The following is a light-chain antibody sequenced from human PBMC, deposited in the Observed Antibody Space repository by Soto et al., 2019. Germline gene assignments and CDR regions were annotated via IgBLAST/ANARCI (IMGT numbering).Light chain of an antibody. CDR1: QSVGNN. J-gene: IGKJ4*01. CDR2: AAS. Sequence: EIVMTQSPGTLSVSPGGRATLSCRASQSVGNNLAWYQQKPGQAPRLLIYAASSRATGISARFTGSGSGTEFTLTVASLQSEDFAVYFCQQYSHWPLTFGGGTKVEIK. CDR3: QQYSHWPLT. V-gene: IGKV3-15*01.